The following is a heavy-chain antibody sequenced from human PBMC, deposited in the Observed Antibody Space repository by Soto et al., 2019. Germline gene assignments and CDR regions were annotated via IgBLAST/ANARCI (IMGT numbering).Heavy chain of an antibody. Sequence: PETLSLTCTVSGGSISSSSYYWGWIRQPPGKGLEWIGSTYYTGSTYYNPSLKSRVTISVDTSKKQFSLKLSSVTAAETAVYYGERKRLYQYDRTGYTHYWGPGTLPTVFS. CDR1: GGSISSSSYY. V-gene: IGHV4-39*01. CDR3: ERKRLYQYDRTGYTHY. J-gene: IGHJ4*02. CDR2: TYYTGST. D-gene: IGHD5-12*01.